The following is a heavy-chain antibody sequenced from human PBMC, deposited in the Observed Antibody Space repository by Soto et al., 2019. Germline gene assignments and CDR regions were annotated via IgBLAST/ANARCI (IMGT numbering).Heavy chain of an antibody. J-gene: IGHJ5*02. D-gene: IGHD3-22*01. Sequence: SAKVSCKASGGTFSSYAISWVRQAPGQGLEWMGGIIPIFGTANYAQKFQGRVTITADESTSTAYMELSSLRSEDTAVYYCARDPGHYDSSGYYHRWFDPWGQGTLVTVSS. V-gene: IGHV1-69*13. CDR2: IIPIFGTA. CDR1: GGTFSSYA. CDR3: ARDPGHYDSSGYYHRWFDP.